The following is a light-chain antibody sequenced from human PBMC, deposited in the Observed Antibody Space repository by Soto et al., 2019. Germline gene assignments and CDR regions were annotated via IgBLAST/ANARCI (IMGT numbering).Light chain of an antibody. Sequence: IQMTQSPSTLSASVGDRVTITCRASQTIGNWLAWYQQKTGKAPKLLIYDASILERVVPSRFSGSRSGTEFTLTISSLQTDDFATYYCQQYDSYSYTFGQGTKLEIK. CDR1: QTIGNW. CDR3: QQYDSYSYT. J-gene: IGKJ2*01. V-gene: IGKV1-5*01. CDR2: DAS.